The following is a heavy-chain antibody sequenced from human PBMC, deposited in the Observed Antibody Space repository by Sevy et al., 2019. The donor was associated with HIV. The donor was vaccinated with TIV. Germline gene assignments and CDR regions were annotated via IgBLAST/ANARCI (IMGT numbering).Heavy chain of an antibody. CDR3: ARQEGTGEWGWYFDY. CDR2: IYPGDSDT. D-gene: IGHD2-8*02. V-gene: IGHV5-51*01. J-gene: IGHJ4*02. CDR1: GYSFTRYW. Sequence: RRGESLKISCKGSGYSFTRYWIGWVRQMPGKGLEWMGIIYPGDSDTKYSPSFQGQVTISADKSISTAYLQWSSLKASDNAMYYCARQEGTGEWGWYFDYWGQGTLVTVSS.